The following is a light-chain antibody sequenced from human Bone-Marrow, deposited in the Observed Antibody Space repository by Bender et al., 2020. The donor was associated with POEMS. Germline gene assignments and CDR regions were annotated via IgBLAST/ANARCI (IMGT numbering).Light chain of an antibody. V-gene: IGLV3-21*02. J-gene: IGLJ1*01. Sequence: SYVLTQPPSVSVAPGLTATITCGGTDIGSKSVHWYQQKPGQAPVLVVYDDTDRPPGIPERFSGSNSGNPATLTISRVEPGDEADYYCQVWDSSSGHVFGTGTKVTVL. CDR3: QVWDSSSGHV. CDR2: DDT. CDR1: DIGSKS.